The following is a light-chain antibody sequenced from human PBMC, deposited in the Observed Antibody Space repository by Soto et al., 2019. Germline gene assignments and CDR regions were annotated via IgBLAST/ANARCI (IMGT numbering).Light chain of an antibody. CDR2: EGS. Sequence: QSALTQPASVSGSPGQSITISCTGTSSDVGSYNLVSWYQQHPGKAPKLMIYEGSKRPSGVSNRFSGSKSGNTASLTISGLQAEDEADYYCCSYAGSSTFVVFGEGTTLTVL. V-gene: IGLV2-23*03. CDR1: SSDVGSYNL. CDR3: CSYAGSSTFVV. J-gene: IGLJ2*01.